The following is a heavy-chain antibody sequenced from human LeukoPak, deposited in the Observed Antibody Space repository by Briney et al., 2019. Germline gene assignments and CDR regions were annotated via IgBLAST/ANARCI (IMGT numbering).Heavy chain of an antibody. D-gene: IGHD6-13*01. J-gene: IGHJ4*02. CDR2: IIPIFGTA. CDR3: ARGTGYSSSWYVNYFDY. Sequence: APVKVSCKASGGTFSSYAISWVRQAPGQGLEWMGGIIPIFGTANYAQKFQGRVTITTDESTSTAYMELSSLRSEDTAVYYCARGTGYSSSWYVNYFDYWGQGTLVTVSS. CDR1: GGTFSSYA. V-gene: IGHV1-69*05.